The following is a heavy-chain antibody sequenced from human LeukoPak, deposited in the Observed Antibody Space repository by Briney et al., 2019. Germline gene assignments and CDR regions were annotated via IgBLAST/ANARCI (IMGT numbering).Heavy chain of an antibody. CDR3: ARRSSSCSSTSCYWHYYYYMDV. CDR2: IYYSGST. Sequence: SETLSLTCTVSGGSISSYYWSWIRQPPGKGLEWIGYIYYSGSTNYNPSLKSRVTISVDTSKNQFSLKLSSVTAAGTAVYYCARRSSSCSSTSCYWHYYYYMDVWGKGTTVTISS. V-gene: IGHV4-59*12. CDR1: GGSISSYY. D-gene: IGHD2-2*01. J-gene: IGHJ6*03.